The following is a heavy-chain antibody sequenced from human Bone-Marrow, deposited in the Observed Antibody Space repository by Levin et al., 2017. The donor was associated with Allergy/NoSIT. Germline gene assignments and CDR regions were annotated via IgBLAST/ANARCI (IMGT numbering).Heavy chain of an antibody. CDR2: IYYSGST. Sequence: GSLRLSCTVSGGSISSYYWSWIRQPPGKGLEWIGYIYYSGSTNYNPSLKSRVTISVDTSKNQFSLKLSSVTAADTAVYYCARAEPAPYDFWSGTFDYWGQGTLVTVSS. CDR1: GGSISSYY. J-gene: IGHJ4*02. CDR3: ARAEPAPYDFWSGTFDY. V-gene: IGHV4-59*01. D-gene: IGHD3-3*01.